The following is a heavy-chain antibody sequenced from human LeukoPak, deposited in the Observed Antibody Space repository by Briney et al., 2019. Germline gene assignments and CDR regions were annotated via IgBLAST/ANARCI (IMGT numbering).Heavy chain of an antibody. Sequence: GGSLRLSCAASGFIFSSYSMNWVRQAPWKGLEWVSSISSSSSYIYYADSVKGRFTISRDKAKKSLYLQMNSLRAEDTAVYYCARGGAAPYYYYGMDVWGQGATVTVSS. CDR3: ARGGAAPYYYYGMDV. V-gene: IGHV3-21*01. D-gene: IGHD6-6*01. CDR2: ISSSSSYI. CDR1: GFIFSSYS. J-gene: IGHJ6*02.